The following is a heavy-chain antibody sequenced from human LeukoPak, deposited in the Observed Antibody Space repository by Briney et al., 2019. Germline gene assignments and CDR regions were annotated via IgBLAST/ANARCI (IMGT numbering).Heavy chain of an antibody. V-gene: IGHV3-33*08. J-gene: IGHJ6*02. Sequence: PGGSLRLSCKASGFTFSSYSMNWVRQAPGKGLEWVAVIWYDGSNKYYADSVKGRFTISRDNSKNTLYLQMNSLRAEDTAVYYCARDGDITPTDVWGQGTTVTVSS. CDR2: IWYDGSNK. D-gene: IGHD2-15*01. CDR3: ARDGDITPTDV. CDR1: GFTFSSYS.